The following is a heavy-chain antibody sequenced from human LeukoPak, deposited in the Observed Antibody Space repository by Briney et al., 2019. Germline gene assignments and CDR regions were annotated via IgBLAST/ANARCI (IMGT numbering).Heavy chain of an antibody. J-gene: IGHJ3*02. CDR3: ARGPPSGYLGFGAFDI. Sequence: GASVKVSCKASGYTFTGYYMHWVRQAPGQGLEWMGWINPNSGGTNYAQKFQGRVTMTRDTSISTAYMELSRLRSDDTAVYYCARGPPSGYLGFGAFDIWSQGTMVTVSS. V-gene: IGHV1-2*02. CDR1: GYTFTGYY. CDR2: INPNSGGT. D-gene: IGHD3-3*01.